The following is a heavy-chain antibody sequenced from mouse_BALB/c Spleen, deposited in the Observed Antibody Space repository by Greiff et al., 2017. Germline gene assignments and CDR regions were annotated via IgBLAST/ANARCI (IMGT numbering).Heavy chain of an antibody. CDR3: ARNYGNSWFAY. D-gene: IGHD2-1*01. Sequence: DVQLQESGPGLVKPSQSLSLTCTVTGYSITSDYAWNWIRQFPGNKLEWMGYISYSGSTSYNPSLKSRISITRDTSKNQFFLQLNSVTTEDTATYYCARNYGNSWFAYWGQGTLVTVSA. CDR2: ISYSGST. J-gene: IGHJ3*01. V-gene: IGHV3-2*02. CDR1: GYSITSDYA.